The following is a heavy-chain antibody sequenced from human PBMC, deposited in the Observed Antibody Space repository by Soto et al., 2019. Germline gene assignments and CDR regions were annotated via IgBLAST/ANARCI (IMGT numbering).Heavy chain of an antibody. V-gene: IGHV1-69*06. Sequence: KVSCESSSGTFSSYAINWVRQAPGQGLEWMGGIIPIFGTANYAQKFQGRVTITADKSTSTAYMELSSLRSEDTAVYYCASRTTVTSPNSYYGMDVWGQVTTVIVS. CDR1: SGTFSSYA. CDR2: IIPIFGTA. CDR3: ASRTTVTSPNSYYGMDV. D-gene: IGHD4-17*01. J-gene: IGHJ6*02.